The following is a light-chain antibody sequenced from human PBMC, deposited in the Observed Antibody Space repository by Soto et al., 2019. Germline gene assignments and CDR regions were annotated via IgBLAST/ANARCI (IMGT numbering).Light chain of an antibody. V-gene: IGLV2-11*01. J-gene: IGLJ1*01. CDR3: CSYAGSYV. Sequence: QSALTQPRSVSGSPGQSVTIFCTGTSSDVGGYNYVSWYQHHPGKAPKLMIYDVSKRPSGVPDRFSGSKSGNTASLTISGLQAEDEADYYCCSYAGSYVFGTGTKLTVL. CDR2: DVS. CDR1: SSDVGGYNY.